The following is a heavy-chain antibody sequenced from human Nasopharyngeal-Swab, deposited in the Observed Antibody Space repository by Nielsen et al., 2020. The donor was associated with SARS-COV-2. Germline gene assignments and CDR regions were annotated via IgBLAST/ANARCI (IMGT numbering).Heavy chain of an antibody. CDR2: IYPGDSDT. D-gene: IGHD5-12*01. CDR3: ARMRGYSGYDYFYNYGMDV. CDR1: GYTFTDYW. J-gene: IGHJ6*02. V-gene: IGHV5-51*01. Sequence: GESLKISCQGSGYTFTDYWIAWVRQMPGKGLEWMGIIYPGDSDTRYSPSFQGQVTMSADKSYSTAFLQWRSLKASDTATYYCARMRGYSGYDYFYNYGMDVWGQGTTVTVSS.